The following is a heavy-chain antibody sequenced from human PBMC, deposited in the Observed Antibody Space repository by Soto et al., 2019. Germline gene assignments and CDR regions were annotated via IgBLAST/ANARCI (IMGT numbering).Heavy chain of an antibody. CDR3: ARERRYYYGSGSYLHYFDY. J-gene: IGHJ4*02. V-gene: IGHV3-33*01. CDR2: IWYDGSNK. D-gene: IGHD3-10*01. Sequence: PGGSLRLSCAASGFTFSSYGMHWVRQAPGKGLEWVAVIWYDGSNKYYADSVKGRFTISRDNSKNTLYLQMNSLRAEDTAVYYCARERRYYYGSGSYLHYFDYWGQGTLVTVSS. CDR1: GFTFSSYG.